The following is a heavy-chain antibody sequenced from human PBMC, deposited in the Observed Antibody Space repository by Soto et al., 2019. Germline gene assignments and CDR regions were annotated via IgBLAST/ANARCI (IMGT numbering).Heavy chain of an antibody. CDR1: GGSISSGGYS. J-gene: IGHJ6*02. CDR2: IYYSGRT. CDR3: ARSGFTYGSDTDYDYYGMDV. D-gene: IGHD3-10*01. Sequence: SETLSLTCAVSGGSISSGGYSWSWTRQPPGKGLEWIGYIYYSGRTNYKPSLKSRVTISVDTSKNQFSLKLSSVTAADTAVYYCARSGFTYGSDTDYDYYGMDVWGQGTTVTV. V-gene: IGHV4-31*11.